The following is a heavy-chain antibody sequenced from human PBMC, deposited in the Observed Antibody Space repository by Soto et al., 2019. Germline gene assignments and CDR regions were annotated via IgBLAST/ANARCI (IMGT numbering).Heavy chain of an antibody. CDR1: GGSISSSSYY. J-gene: IGHJ6*02. V-gene: IGHV4-39*01. CDR3: ARQPFLEWLQRFQYYYGMDV. Sequence: SETLSLTCTVSGGSISSSSYYWGWIRQPPGKGLEWIGSIHYSGSTYYNPSLKSRVSISVDTSKNQFSLTLGSVTAADTAVYYCARQPFLEWLQRFQYYYGMDVWGQGTTVTVSS. CDR2: IHYSGST. D-gene: IGHD3-3*01.